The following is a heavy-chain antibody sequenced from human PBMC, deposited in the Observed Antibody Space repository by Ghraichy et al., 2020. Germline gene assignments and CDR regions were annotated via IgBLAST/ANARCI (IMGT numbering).Heavy chain of an antibody. D-gene: IGHD4-17*01. CDR3: ARVDYYGDYTGFDY. CDR2: IYYSGST. J-gene: IGHJ4*02. CDR1: GGSVSSGSYY. V-gene: IGHV4-61*01. Sequence: SETLSLTCTVSGGSVSSGSYYWSWIRQPPGKGLEWIGYIYYSGSTNYNPSLKSRVTISVDTSKNQFSLKLSSVTAADTAVYYCARVDYYGDYTGFDYWGQGTLVTVSS.